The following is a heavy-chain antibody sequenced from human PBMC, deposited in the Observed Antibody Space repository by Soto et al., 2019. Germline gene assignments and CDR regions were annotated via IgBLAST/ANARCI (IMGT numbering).Heavy chain of an antibody. J-gene: IGHJ4*02. V-gene: IGHV4-4*07. D-gene: IGHD4-17*01. Sequence: SETLSLTCTVSGGSISSYYWSWIRQPAGKGLEWIGRIYTSGSTNYNPSLKSRVTMSVDTSKNQFSLKLNSVTAADTAVYYCARWGDYGGNSKYYFDYWGQGTLVTVSS. CDR2: IYTSGST. CDR1: GGSISSYY. CDR3: ARWGDYGGNSKYYFDY.